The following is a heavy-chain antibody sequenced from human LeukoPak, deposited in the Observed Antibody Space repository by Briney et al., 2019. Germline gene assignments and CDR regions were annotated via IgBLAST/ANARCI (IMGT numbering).Heavy chain of an antibody. Sequence: ASVKVSCKASVDTFTSYYMHWVRQAHGQGLEWMGIINPSGGSTSYAQKFQGRVTMTRDTSTSTVYMELGSLRSEDTAVYYCAREGDGYNRLFDYWGQGTLVTVSS. CDR1: VDTFTSYY. J-gene: IGHJ4*02. V-gene: IGHV1-46*01. D-gene: IGHD5-24*01. CDR2: INPSGGST. CDR3: AREGDGYNRLFDY.